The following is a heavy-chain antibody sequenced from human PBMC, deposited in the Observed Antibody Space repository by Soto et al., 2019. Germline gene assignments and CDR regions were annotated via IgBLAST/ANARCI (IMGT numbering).Heavy chain of an antibody. V-gene: IGHV3-23*01. D-gene: IGHD2-2*03. J-gene: IGHJ4*02. CDR2: IYGGGNGP. CDR3: AKMEGMDPWAYCFDY. Sequence: EVQVLEYGGGLVQPGGSLRLSCAATGFTFSDFAMSWVRQAPGKGLEWVSRIYGGGNGPHYADSVKGRVTISRDNSKNTLYLPMNSLRAEDTAVYYCAKMEGMDPWAYCFDYWGQGTLVTVSS. CDR1: GFTFSDFA.